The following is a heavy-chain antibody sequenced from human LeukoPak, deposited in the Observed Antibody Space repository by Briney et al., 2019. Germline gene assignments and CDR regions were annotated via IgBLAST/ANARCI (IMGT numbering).Heavy chain of an antibody. V-gene: IGHV4-59*01. D-gene: IGHD2-2*01. Sequence: PSETLSLTCTVSGGSISSYYCSWIRQPPGKGLEWIGHIYYTGSTNYNPSLKSRVIISVDTSRNQFSLKLSSVTAADTAVYYCAGGPVPAGNDYWGQGTLVTVSS. CDR3: AGGPVPAGNDY. CDR1: GGSISSYY. J-gene: IGHJ4*02. CDR2: IYYTGST.